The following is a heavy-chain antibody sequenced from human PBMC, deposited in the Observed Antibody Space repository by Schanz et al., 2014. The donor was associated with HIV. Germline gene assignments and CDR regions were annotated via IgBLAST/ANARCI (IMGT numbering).Heavy chain of an antibody. CDR2: IWYDGSNK. J-gene: IGHJ4*02. CDR1: GFTFSTSG. CDR3: AKVAIHSSGWLPFDY. D-gene: IGHD6-19*01. Sequence: QVQLVESGGGVVQPGRSLRLSCAASGFTFSTSGMHWVRQVPARGLEWVAMIWYDGSNKFYADSVKGRFTISRDNSKNTLYLQMNSLGAEDTAVYYCAKVAIHSSGWLPFDYWGQGTLVTVSS. V-gene: IGHV3-33*06.